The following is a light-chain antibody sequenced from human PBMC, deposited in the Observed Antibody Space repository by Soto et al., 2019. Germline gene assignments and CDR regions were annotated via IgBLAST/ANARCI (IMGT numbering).Light chain of an antibody. CDR1: QSVSSSY. CDR2: DAS. J-gene: IGKJ5*01. Sequence: ESVLTQSPCTLSLSPGERATLSCRASQSVSSSYLAWYQQKPGQAPRLLIYDASNRATGIPARFSGSGSGTDFTLTISSLEPEDFAVYYCQQRSEWPITFGQGTRLEIK. V-gene: IGKV3D-20*02. CDR3: QQRSEWPIT.